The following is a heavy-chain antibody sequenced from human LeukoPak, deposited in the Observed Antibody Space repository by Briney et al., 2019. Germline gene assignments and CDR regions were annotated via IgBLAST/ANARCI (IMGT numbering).Heavy chain of an antibody. CDR3: ARRRGDYGSGELDI. V-gene: IGHV4-59*08. CDR1: GGSIGSYY. Sequence: SETLSLTCTVSGGSIGSYYWSWIRQPPGKGLEWIGYIYYSGSTNYNPSLKSRVTISVDTSKNQFSLKLSSETAADTAVYYCARRRGDYGSGELDIWGQGTMVTVSS. D-gene: IGHD3-10*01. J-gene: IGHJ3*02. CDR2: IYYSGST.